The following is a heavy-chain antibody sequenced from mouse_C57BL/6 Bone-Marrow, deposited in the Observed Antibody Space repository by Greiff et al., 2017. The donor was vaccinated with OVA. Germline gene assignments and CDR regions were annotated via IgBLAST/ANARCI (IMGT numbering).Heavy chain of an antibody. CDR3: ARWNYGSSWFAY. D-gene: IGHD1-1*01. CDR1: GYTFTNYW. CDR2: IYPGGGYT. J-gene: IGHJ3*01. V-gene: IGHV1-63*01. Sequence: QVQLQQSGAELVRPGTSVKMSCKASGYTFTNYWIGWAKQRPGHGLEWIGDIYPGGGYTNYNEKFKGKATLTADKSSSTAYMQLSSLTSEDSAIDYCARWNYGSSWFAYWGQGTLVTVSA.